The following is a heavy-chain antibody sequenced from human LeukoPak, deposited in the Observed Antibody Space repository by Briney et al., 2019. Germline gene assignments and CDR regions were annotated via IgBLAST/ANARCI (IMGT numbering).Heavy chain of an antibody. CDR1: GGSFSGYY. CDR2: INHSGST. J-gene: IGHJ4*02. Sequence: PSETLSLTCAVYGGSFSGYYWSWIRQPPGKGLEWIGEINHSGSTNYNPSLKSRVTISVDTSKNQFSLKLSSVTAADTAVYYCARGRVGARQLLGWDFDYWGQGTLVTVSS. D-gene: IGHD1-26*01. V-gene: IGHV4-34*01. CDR3: ARGRVGARQLLGWDFDY.